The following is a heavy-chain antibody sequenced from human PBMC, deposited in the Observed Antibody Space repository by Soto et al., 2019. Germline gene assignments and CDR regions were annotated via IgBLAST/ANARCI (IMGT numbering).Heavy chain of an antibody. V-gene: IGHV4-59*01. Sequence: SETLSLTCTVSGGSISSYYWSWIRQPPGKGLEWIGYIYYSGSTNYNPSLKSRVTISVDTSKNQFSLKLSSVTAADTAVYYCARDRDYYGSGSYDYWGQGTLVTVSS. CDR3: ARDRDYYGSGSYDY. CDR1: GGSISSYY. D-gene: IGHD3-10*01. CDR2: IYYSGST. J-gene: IGHJ4*02.